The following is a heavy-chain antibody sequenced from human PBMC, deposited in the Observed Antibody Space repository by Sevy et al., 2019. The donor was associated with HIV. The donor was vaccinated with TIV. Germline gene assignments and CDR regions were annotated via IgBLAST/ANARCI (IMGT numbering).Heavy chain of an antibody. D-gene: IGHD6-19*01. CDR1: GYTFTSYG. CDR3: ARRRMPGYSSGWSGNYFDY. V-gene: IGHV1-18*04. Sequence: ASVKVSCKASGYTFTSYGISWVRQAPGQGLEWMGWISAYNGNTNYAQKLQGRVNMTTDTSTSTAYMELRSLRSDDTAVYYCARRRMPGYSSGWSGNYFDYWGQGTLVTVSS. CDR2: ISAYNGNT. J-gene: IGHJ4*02.